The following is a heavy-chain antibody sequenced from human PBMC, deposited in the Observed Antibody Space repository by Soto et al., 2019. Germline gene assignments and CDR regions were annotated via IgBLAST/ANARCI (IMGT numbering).Heavy chain of an antibody. CDR3: ARVGGYVIWDDY. V-gene: IGHV3-53*01. J-gene: IGHJ4*02. CDR1: GFTFSSYG. Sequence: PGGSLRLSCAASGFTFSSYGMHWVRQAPGKGLEWVSVIYSGGSTYYADSVKGRFTISRDNSKNTLYLQMNSLRAEDTAVYYCARVGGYVIWDDYWGQGTLVTVSS. D-gene: IGHD5-12*01. CDR2: IYSGGST.